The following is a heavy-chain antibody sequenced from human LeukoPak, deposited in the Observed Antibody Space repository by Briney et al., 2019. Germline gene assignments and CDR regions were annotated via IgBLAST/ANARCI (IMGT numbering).Heavy chain of an antibody. Sequence: PSQTLSLTCTVSGGSISSGDYYWSWIRQPPGKGLEWIGYIYYSGSTYYNPSLKSRVTISVDTSKNQFSLKLSSVTAADTAVYYCARDLIAAAGPDAFDIWGQGTMVTVSS. V-gene: IGHV4-30-4*08. D-gene: IGHD6-13*01. CDR3: ARDLIAAAGPDAFDI. CDR2: IYYSGST. CDR1: GGSISSGDYY. J-gene: IGHJ3*02.